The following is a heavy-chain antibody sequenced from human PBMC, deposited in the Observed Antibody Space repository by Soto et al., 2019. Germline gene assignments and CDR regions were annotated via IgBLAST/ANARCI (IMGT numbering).Heavy chain of an antibody. J-gene: IGHJ4*02. D-gene: IGHD2-15*01. CDR2: ISGGGGTT. CDR1: RFTFSNYA. CDR3: AKDGYCGGGTCYPPYYFDY. V-gene: IGHV3-23*01. Sequence: GGSLRLSCAASRFTFSNYAMTWVRQAPGKGLEWVSAISGGGGTTYYADSVKGRFTISRDNSKNTLYLQMNSLRVEDTAVYYCAKDGYCGGGTCYPPYYFDYWGQGALVTAPQ.